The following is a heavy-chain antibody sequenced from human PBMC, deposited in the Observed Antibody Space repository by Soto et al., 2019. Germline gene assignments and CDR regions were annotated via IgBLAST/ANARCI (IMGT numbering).Heavy chain of an antibody. J-gene: IGHJ4*02. V-gene: IGHV3-9*01. CDR2: ISWNSGSI. D-gene: IGHD5-12*01. Sequence: GGSLRLSCAASGFTFDDYAMHWVRQAPGKGLEWVSGISWNSGSIGYADSVKGRFTISRDNAKNSLYLQMNSLRAEDTALYYCARSIRRYEGYYFDYWGQGTLVTVSS. CDR1: GFTFDDYA. CDR3: ARSIRRYEGYYFDY.